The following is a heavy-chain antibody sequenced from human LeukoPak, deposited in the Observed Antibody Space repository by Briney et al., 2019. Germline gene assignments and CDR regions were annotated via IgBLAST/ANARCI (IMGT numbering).Heavy chain of an antibody. Sequence: KPSETLSLTCTVSGGSISSGSYYWSWIRQPAGKGLEWIGRIYTSGSTNYNPSLKSRVTISVDTSKNQFSLKLSSVTAADTAVYYCAREVRRESSWYVGVDAFDIWGQGTMVTVSS. D-gene: IGHD6-13*01. CDR1: GGSISSGSYY. V-gene: IGHV4-61*02. J-gene: IGHJ3*02. CDR3: AREVRRESSWYVGVDAFDI. CDR2: IYTSGST.